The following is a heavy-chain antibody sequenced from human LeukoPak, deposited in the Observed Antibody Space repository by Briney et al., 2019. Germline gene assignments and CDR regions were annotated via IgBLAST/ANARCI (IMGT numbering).Heavy chain of an antibody. Sequence: ASVKVSCKASGYTFTSYDINWVRQATRQGLEWMGWMNPNSGNTGYAQKFQGRVTITRNTSISTAYMELSSLRSEDTAVYYCARGLGGATSYYYMDVWGKGTTVTVSS. D-gene: IGHD1-26*01. CDR3: ARGLGGATSYYYMDV. CDR2: MNPNSGNT. V-gene: IGHV1-8*03. CDR1: GYTFTSYD. J-gene: IGHJ6*03.